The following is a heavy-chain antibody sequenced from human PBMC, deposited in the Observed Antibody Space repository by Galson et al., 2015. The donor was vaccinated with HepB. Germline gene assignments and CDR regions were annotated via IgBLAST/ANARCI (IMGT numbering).Heavy chain of an antibody. CDR3: ARGKVTTGKYYYYYMDV. J-gene: IGHJ6*03. Sequence: TLSLTCTVSGGSISSGGYYWSWIRQHPGKGLEWIGYIYYSGSTYYNPSLKSRVTISVDTSKNQFSLKLSSVTAADTAVYYCARGKVTTGKYYYYYMDVWGKGTTVTVSS. D-gene: IGHD2-21*02. CDR2: IYYSGST. CDR1: GGSISSGGYY. V-gene: IGHV4-31*03.